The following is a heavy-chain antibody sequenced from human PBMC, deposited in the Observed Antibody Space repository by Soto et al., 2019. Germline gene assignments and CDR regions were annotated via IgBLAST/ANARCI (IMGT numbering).Heavy chain of an antibody. V-gene: IGHV3-33*01. J-gene: IGHJ4*02. CDR2: IWYDGSNK. D-gene: IGHD3-9*01. CDR1: GFTFRSYG. Sequence: GGSLRLSCAASGFTFRSYGMHWVRQAPGKGLEWVAVIWYDGSNKYYADSVKGRFTISRDNSKNTLYLQMNSLRAEDTAVYYCARSRFDWVSYYFDYWGQGTLVTVSS. CDR3: ARSRFDWVSYYFDY.